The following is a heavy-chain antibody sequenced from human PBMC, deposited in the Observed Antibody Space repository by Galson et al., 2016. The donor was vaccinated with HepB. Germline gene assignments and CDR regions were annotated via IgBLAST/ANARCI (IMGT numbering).Heavy chain of an antibody. CDR3: AKDHGGYSGFDY. CDR1: GFTFGTYT. V-gene: IGHV3-43*01. CDR2: ITGDRANA. J-gene: IGHJ4*02. D-gene: IGHD4-23*01. Sequence: SLRLSCAASGFTFGTYTMHWIRQAPGEGLQWVSLITGDRANAYYADSVKGRFTISRDNRKNSLYLQMNSLRTEDTALYYCAKDHGGYSGFDYWGRGTLVTVSP.